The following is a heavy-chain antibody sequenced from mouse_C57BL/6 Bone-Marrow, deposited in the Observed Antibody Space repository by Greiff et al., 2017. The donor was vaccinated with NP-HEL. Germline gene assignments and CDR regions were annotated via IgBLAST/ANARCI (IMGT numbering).Heavy chain of an antibody. CDR2: IYPGDGDT. Sequence: QVQLKQSGAELVKPGASVKISCKASGYAFSSYWMNWVKQRPGKGLEWIGQIYPGDGDTNYNGKFKGKATLTADKSSSTAYMQLSSLTSEDSAVYFCARWGHYGSSYDAMDYWGQGTSVTVSS. CDR3: ARWGHYGSSYDAMDY. V-gene: IGHV1-80*01. CDR1: GYAFSSYW. J-gene: IGHJ4*01. D-gene: IGHD1-1*01.